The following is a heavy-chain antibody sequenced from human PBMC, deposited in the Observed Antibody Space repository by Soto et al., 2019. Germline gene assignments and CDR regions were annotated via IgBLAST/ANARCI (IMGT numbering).Heavy chain of an antibody. Sequence: SVKVSCKASGGTFSTSGISWVRQAPGQGLEWVGRIVPLLGTANYAQRFQGRVTITADESTSTAYMELSSLRSEDTAVYYCAREYSSGWSGYWGQGTLVTVSS. V-gene: IGHV1-69*11. CDR2: IVPLLGTA. D-gene: IGHD6-19*01. CDR3: AREYSSGWSGY. CDR1: GGTFSTSG. J-gene: IGHJ4*02.